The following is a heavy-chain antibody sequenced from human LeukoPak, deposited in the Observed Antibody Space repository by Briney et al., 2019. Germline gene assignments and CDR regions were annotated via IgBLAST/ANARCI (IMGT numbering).Heavy chain of an antibody. CDR1: GFTFSSYS. CDR2: ISSSSSTYI. D-gene: IGHD2-15*01. V-gene: IGHV3-21*01. Sequence: GGSLRLSCAASGFTFSSYSMTWVRQAPGKGLEWVSSISSSSSTYIYYADSVKGRFTISRDNAKNSLHLQMSSLRAEDTAVYYCARQYCSGGTCPPIRWGQGTLVTVSS. J-gene: IGHJ4*02. CDR3: ARQYCSGGTCPPIR.